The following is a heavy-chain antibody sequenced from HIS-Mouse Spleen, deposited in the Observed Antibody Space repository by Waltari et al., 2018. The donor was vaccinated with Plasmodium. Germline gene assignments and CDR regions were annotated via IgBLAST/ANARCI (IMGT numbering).Heavy chain of an antibody. CDR3: ARVLGYKAAAGTFVEYFQH. D-gene: IGHD6-13*01. Sequence: QVPLVQSGAEGKKPGASVTVSCTAPGYTFTAHYMPWSRPAPRHGLEWMGWINPNSGGTNYAQKFQGRVTMTRDTSISTAYMELSRLRSDDTAVYYCARVLGYKAAAGTFVEYFQHWGQGTLVTVSS. CDR1: GYTFTAHY. CDR2: INPNSGGT. J-gene: IGHJ1*01. V-gene: IGHV1-2*02.